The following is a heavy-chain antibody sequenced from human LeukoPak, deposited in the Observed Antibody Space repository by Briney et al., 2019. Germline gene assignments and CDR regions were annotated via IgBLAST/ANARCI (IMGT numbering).Heavy chain of an antibody. D-gene: IGHD2-2*01. CDR1: GFTFSSYA. CDR2: ISGSGGST. CDR3: AKDRLPAAIPYYFDY. V-gene: IGHV3-23*01. Sequence: GGSLRLSCAASGFTFSSYAMSWVRQAPGKGLEWASAISGSGGSTYYADSVKGRLTISRDNSKNTLYLQMNSLRAEDTAAYYCAKDRLPAAIPYYFDYWGQGTLVTVSS. J-gene: IGHJ4*02.